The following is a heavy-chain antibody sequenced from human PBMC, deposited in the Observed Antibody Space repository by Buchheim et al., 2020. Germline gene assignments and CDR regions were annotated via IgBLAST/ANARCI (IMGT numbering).Heavy chain of an antibody. J-gene: IGHJ2*01. CDR1: GGSVSSGSYY. D-gene: IGHD3-22*01. CDR3: AREHDSSGYLSYWYFDL. CDR2: IYYSGST. Sequence: QVQLQESGPGLVKPSETLSLTCTVSGGSVSSGSYYWSWIRQPPGKGLEWIGYIYYSGSTNYNPSLKSRVTISVDTSKNQFSLKLSSVTAADTAVYYCAREHDSSGYLSYWYFDLWGRGTL. V-gene: IGHV4-61*01.